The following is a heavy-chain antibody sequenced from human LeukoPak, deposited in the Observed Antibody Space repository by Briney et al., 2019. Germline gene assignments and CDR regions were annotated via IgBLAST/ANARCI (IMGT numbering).Heavy chain of an antibody. CDR2: IYYSGST. CDR3: ASRLFVGEDY. V-gene: IGHV4-59*08. Sequence: SETLSLTCTVSGGSISSYYWSWIRQPPGKGLEWIGYIYYSGSTNYNPSLKSRVTISVDTSKNQFSLKLSSVTAADTAVYYCASRLFVGEDYWGQGTLVTVSS. J-gene: IGHJ4*02. D-gene: IGHD1-26*01. CDR1: GGSISSYY.